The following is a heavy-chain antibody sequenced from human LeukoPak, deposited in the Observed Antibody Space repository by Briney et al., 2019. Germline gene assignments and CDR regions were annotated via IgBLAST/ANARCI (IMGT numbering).Heavy chain of an antibody. V-gene: IGHV4-30-4*01. CDR1: SGSISSGDYY. CDR3: ARRVTIFGVVIPPYYYYYYMDV. Sequence: PSETLSLTCTVSSGSISSGDYYWSWIRQPPGKGLEWIGYIYYSGSTYYNPSLKSRVTISVDTSKNQFSLKLSSATAADTAVYYCARRVTIFGVVIPPYYYYYYMDVWGKGTTVTVSS. CDR2: IYYSGST. J-gene: IGHJ6*03. D-gene: IGHD3-3*01.